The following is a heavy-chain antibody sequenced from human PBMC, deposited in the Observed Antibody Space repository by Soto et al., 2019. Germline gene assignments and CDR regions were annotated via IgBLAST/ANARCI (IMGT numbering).Heavy chain of an antibody. D-gene: IGHD6-6*01. CDR3: ARGGIAARPAYYYYYYGMDV. CDR2: IYYSGST. CDR1: GGSVSSGSYY. V-gene: IGHV4-61*01. J-gene: IGHJ6*02. Sequence: QVQLQESGPGLVKPSETLSLTCTVSGGSVSSGSYYWSWIRQPPGKGLEWIGYIYYSGSTNYNHSLKRRVIRSGDTSKNQFPLQQSSVTAADTAVYYCARGGIAARPAYYYYYYGMDVWGQGTTVTVSS.